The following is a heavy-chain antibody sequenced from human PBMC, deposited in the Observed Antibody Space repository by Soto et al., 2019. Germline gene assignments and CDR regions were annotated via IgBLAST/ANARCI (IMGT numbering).Heavy chain of an antibody. Sequence: PGGSLRLSCAASGFPFSTYSMNWVRQAPGKGLEWGSYISSSSSTIFYTDSVKGRFTVSRDNDKNSLYLQMNSLRAEDTAVYYCARTTYYYDSSGPSAYWGQGTLVTVSS. CDR2: ISSSSSTI. D-gene: IGHD3-22*01. V-gene: IGHV3-48*01. CDR3: ARTTYYYDSSGPSAY. J-gene: IGHJ4*02. CDR1: GFPFSTYS.